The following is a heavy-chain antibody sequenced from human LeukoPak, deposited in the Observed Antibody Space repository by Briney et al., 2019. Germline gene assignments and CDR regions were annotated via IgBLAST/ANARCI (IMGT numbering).Heavy chain of an antibody. CDR3: ARGITIFYNWFDP. V-gene: IGHV4-59*12. D-gene: IGHD3-3*01. CDR2: IYYSGST. J-gene: IGHJ5*02. Sequence: SETLSLTCTVSGGSISSYYWSWIRQPPGKGLEWIGYIYYSGSTNYNPSLKSRVTMSVDTSKNQFSLKLSSVTAADTAVYYCARGITIFYNWFDPWGQGTLVTVSS. CDR1: GGSISSYY.